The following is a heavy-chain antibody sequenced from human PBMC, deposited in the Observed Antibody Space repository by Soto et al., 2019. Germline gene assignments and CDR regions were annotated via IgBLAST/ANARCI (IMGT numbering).Heavy chain of an antibody. V-gene: IGHV4-34*01. Sequence: SETLSLTCAVYGGSFSGYYWSWIRQPPGKGLEWIGEINHSGSTNYNPSLKSRVTISVDTSKNQFSLKLSSVTAADTAVYYCARERYCSSTSCYQTPDFDYWGQGTLVTVSS. CDR1: GGSFSGYY. D-gene: IGHD2-2*01. CDR3: ARERYCSSTSCYQTPDFDY. CDR2: INHSGST. J-gene: IGHJ4*02.